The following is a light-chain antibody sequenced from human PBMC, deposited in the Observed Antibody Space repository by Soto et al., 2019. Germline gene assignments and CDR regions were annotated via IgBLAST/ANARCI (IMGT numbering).Light chain of an antibody. CDR3: SSYAGSNNYV. V-gene: IGLV2-8*01. J-gene: IGLJ1*01. CDR1: SRDVGGYNY. Sequence: QSVLTQPPSPSGAPGQSGPLSCQGNSRDVGGYNYVSWYQLHPGKAPKLMIYEVNMRPSGVPDRFSGSKSGNTASLTVSGLRAEDEADYYCSSYAGSNNYVFGTGTKVTVL. CDR2: EVN.